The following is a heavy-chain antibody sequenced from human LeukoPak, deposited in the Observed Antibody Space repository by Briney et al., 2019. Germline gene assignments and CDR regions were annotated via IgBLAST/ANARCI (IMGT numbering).Heavy chain of an antibody. V-gene: IGHV4-39*01. D-gene: IGHD6-19*01. Sequence: NPSETLSLTCTVSGGSISSSSYYWGWIRQPPGKGLEWIGSIYYSGSTYNNPSLKSRVTISVDTSKNQFSLRLSSVTAADTAVYYCARRPYTSGWYYYFDYWGQGTLVTVSS. CDR2: IYYSGST. J-gene: IGHJ4*02. CDR1: GGSISSSSYY. CDR3: ARRPYTSGWYYYFDY.